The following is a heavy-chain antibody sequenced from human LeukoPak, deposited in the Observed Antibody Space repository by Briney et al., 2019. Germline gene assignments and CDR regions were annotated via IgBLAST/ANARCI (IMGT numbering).Heavy chain of an antibody. Sequence: SETLSLTCTVSGGSISSGGYYWSWIRQHPGKGLEWIGYIYYSGSTYYNPSLKSRVTISVDTSKNQFSLKLSSVTAADTAVYYCARGSTFSQGYYPLDYWGQGTLVTVSS. V-gene: IGHV4-31*03. D-gene: IGHD3-3*01. CDR1: GGSISSGGYY. CDR3: ARGSTFSQGYYPLDY. CDR2: IYYSGST. J-gene: IGHJ4*02.